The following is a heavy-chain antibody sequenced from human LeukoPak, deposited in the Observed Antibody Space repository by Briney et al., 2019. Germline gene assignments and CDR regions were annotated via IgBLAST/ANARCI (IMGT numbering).Heavy chain of an antibody. CDR2: IYTVGNT. V-gene: IGHV3-66*01. CDR3: ARDGSGSDASDI. J-gene: IGHJ3*02. Sequence: GGSPRLSCAASGFTVSSNYMSWVRQPPGKGLEWVSVIYTVGNTDYADSVKGRFTISRDNSKNTLYLQMNSLRAEDTAVYYCARDGSGSDASDIWGQGTMVTVSS. CDR1: GFTVSSNY. D-gene: IGHD6-19*01.